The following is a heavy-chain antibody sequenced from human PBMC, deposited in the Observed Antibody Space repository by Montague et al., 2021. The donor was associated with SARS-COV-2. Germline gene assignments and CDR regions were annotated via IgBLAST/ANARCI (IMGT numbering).Heavy chain of an antibody. D-gene: IGHD2-21*02. V-gene: IGHV4-59*01. CDR1: GGSIDSYY. Sequence: SETLSLTCTVSGGSIDSYYWSWLRQPPGKGLEWIGYIYYRGTTNYNPSLESRVTMSVDTSKNQFSLNLSSVTAAATAMYYCARELQYNWFDPWGQGTLVTVSS. J-gene: IGHJ5*02. CDR3: ARELQYNWFDP. CDR2: IYYRGTT.